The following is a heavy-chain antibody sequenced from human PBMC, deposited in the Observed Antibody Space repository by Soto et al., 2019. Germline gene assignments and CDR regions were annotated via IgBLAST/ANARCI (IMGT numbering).Heavy chain of an antibody. CDR3: ARYCSSTSCYDYYYYYMDV. V-gene: IGHV3-48*01. CDR1: GFTFSSYS. J-gene: IGHJ6*03. Sequence: GGSLRLSCAASGFTFSSYSMNWVRQAPGKGLEWVSYISSSRSTIYYADSVKGRFTISRDNAKNSLYLQMNSLRAEDTAVYYCARYCSSTSCYDYYYYYMDVWGKGTSVTVSS. D-gene: IGHD2-2*01. CDR2: ISSSRSTI.